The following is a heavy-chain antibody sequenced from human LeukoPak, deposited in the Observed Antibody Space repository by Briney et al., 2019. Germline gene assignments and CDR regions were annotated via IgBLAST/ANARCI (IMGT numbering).Heavy chain of an antibody. D-gene: IGHD5-12*01. CDR2: IYYSGST. V-gene: IGHV4-59*08. Sequence: SETLSLTCTVSGGSISSYYWSWIRQPPGKGLEWIGYIYYSGSTNYNPSLKSRVTISVDTSKNQFSLKLSSVTAADTAVYYCARVGGGYSGSHFDYWGQGTLVTVSS. CDR3: ARVGGGYSGSHFDY. J-gene: IGHJ4*02. CDR1: GGSISSYY.